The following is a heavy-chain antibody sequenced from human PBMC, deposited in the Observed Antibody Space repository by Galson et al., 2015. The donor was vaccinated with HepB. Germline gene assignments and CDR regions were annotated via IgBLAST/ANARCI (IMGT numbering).Heavy chain of an antibody. CDR1: GDSVSSNSAA. CDR3: ARVVAVAGILGGDAFDI. CDR2: TYYRSKWYN. J-gene: IGHJ3*02. D-gene: IGHD6-19*01. Sequence: CAISGDSVSSNSAAWNWIRQSPSRGLEWLGRTYYRSKWYNDYAVSVKSRITINPGTSKNQFSLQLNSVTPEDTAVYYCARVVAVAGILGGDAFDIWGQGTMVTVSS. V-gene: IGHV6-1*01.